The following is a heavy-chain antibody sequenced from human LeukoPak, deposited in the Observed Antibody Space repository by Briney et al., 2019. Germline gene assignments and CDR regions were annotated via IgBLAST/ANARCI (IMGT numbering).Heavy chain of an antibody. CDR2: ISAYNGNT. V-gene: IGHV1-18*01. Sequence: ASVKVSCKASGYTFTSYGISWVRQAPGQGLEWMGWISAYNGNTNYAPKLQGRVTMTTDTSTSTAYMELRSLRAEDTAVYYCAKDRSSGGSCYNFWGQGTLVTVSS. D-gene: IGHD2-15*01. CDR3: AKDRSSGGSCYNF. CDR1: GYTFTSYG. J-gene: IGHJ4*02.